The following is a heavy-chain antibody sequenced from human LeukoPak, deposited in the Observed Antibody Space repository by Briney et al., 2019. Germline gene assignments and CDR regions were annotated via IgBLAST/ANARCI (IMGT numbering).Heavy chain of an antibody. CDR1: GGSFSGYY. J-gene: IGHJ5*02. CDR2: INHSGST. Sequence: SETLSLTCAVYGGSFSGYYWSWIRQPPGKGLEWIGEINHSGSTNYNSSLKSRVTISVDTSKNQFSLKLSSVTAADTAVYYCARVFGSGANWFDPWGQGTLVTGSS. CDR3: ARVFGSGANWFDP. V-gene: IGHV4-34*01. D-gene: IGHD3-10*01.